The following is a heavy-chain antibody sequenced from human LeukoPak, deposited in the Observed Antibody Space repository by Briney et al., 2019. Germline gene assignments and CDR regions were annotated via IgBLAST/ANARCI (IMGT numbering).Heavy chain of an antibody. J-gene: IGHJ6*02. D-gene: IGHD6-19*01. CDR1: GFTFSSNW. CDR2: INSDGSST. V-gene: IGHV3-74*01. Sequence: GGSLRLSCAASGFTFSSNWMHWVRQAPGKGLVWVSRINSDGSSTSYADSVKGRFTISRDNAKNTLYLQMNSLRAEDTAVYYCARNPRAVTTYYYYYGMDGWGQGTTVTVSS. CDR3: ARNPRAVTTYYYYYGMDG.